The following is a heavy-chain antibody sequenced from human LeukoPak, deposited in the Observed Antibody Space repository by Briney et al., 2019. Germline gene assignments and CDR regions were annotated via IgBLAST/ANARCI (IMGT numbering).Heavy chain of an antibody. V-gene: IGHV3-9*01. CDR1: GFTFDDYA. CDR2: ISWNSGSI. CDR3: AKDFIE. Sequence: PGGSLRLSCAASGFTFDDYAMHWVRQAPGKGLEWVSGISWNSGSIGYADSVKGRFTISRDNAKNSLYLQMNSLRAEDTALYYCAKDFIEWGQGTLVTVSS. J-gene: IGHJ4*02.